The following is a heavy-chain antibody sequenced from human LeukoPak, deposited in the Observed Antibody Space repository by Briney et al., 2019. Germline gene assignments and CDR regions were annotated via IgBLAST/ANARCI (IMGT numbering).Heavy chain of an antibody. D-gene: IGHD6-19*01. Sequence: PSETLSLTCTVSGGSISSYYWSWIRQPPGKGLEWIGYIYYSGSTNYNPSLKSRVTISVDTSKNQFSLKLSSVTAADTAVCYCARDSGSGWYGGYFDYWGQGTLVTVSS. CDR2: IYYSGST. CDR3: ARDSGSGWYGGYFDY. CDR1: GGSISSYY. J-gene: IGHJ4*02. V-gene: IGHV4-59*01.